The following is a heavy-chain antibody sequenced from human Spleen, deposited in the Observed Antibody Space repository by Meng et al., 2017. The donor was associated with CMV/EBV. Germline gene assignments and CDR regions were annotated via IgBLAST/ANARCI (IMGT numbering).Heavy chain of an antibody. D-gene: IGHD1-26*01. J-gene: IGHJ4*02. Sequence: GESLKISCKGSGFSFTNYWIGWVRQMPGKGLEWMGIIYPGDSETRYSPSFQGQVTISADMSINTAYLQWSSLKASDTAMYYCARGVTVGATNTFDYWGQGTLVTVSS. V-gene: IGHV5-51*01. CDR3: ARGVTVGATNTFDY. CDR2: IYPGDSET. CDR1: GFSFTNYW.